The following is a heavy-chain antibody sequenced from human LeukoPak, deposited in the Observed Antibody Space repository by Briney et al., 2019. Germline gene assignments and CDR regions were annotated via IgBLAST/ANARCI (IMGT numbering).Heavy chain of an antibody. Sequence: PGGSLRLSCAASGCTFSNYWMHWVRQAPGKGLVWVSRINGDGSDTTYADSVKGRLTISRDNAKGTLYVQMNSLRVEDTAIYYCARTMTGGFFDYWGQGALVTVSS. CDR3: ARTMTGGFFDY. D-gene: IGHD3-16*01. V-gene: IGHV3-74*01. CDR1: GCTFSNYW. J-gene: IGHJ4*02. CDR2: INGDGSDT.